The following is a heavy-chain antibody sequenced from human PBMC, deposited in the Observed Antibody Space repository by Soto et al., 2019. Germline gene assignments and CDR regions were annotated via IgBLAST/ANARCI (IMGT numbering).Heavy chain of an antibody. CDR1: GFKIDDYA. CDR2: ISWKSGSM. Sequence: EVQLVESGGDLVQPGRSLRLACTASGFKIDDYAMHWVRQAPGKGLEWVSGISWKSGSMNYADSVKGRFTISRDNAKNSLYLKMNSLRSEDTALYYCAKDIYDILTGYSRGDGLDLWGHGTMVTVSS. V-gene: IGHV3-9*01. J-gene: IGHJ3*01. CDR3: AKDIYDILTGYSRGDGLDL. D-gene: IGHD3-9*01.